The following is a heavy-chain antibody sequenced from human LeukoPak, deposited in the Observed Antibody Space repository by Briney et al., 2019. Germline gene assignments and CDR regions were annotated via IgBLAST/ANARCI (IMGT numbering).Heavy chain of an antibody. CDR3: ARRSSSWKNWFDP. V-gene: IGHV4-59*01. J-gene: IGHJ5*02. Sequence: SESLSLTCTVSGGSIDSNSWTWIRQPPGKGLEWIGYIYYSGTTNYNPSLKSRVTMSVDMSKNQFSLKLSSVTAADTAVYYCARRSSSWKNWFDPWGQGTLVTVSS. CDR1: GGSIDSNS. CDR2: IYYSGTT. D-gene: IGHD6-13*01.